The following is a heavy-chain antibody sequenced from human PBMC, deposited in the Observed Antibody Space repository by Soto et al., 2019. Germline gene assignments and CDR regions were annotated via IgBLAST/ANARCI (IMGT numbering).Heavy chain of an antibody. V-gene: IGHV3-74*03. CDR2: IKTDGTVT. J-gene: IGHJ4*02. D-gene: IGHD3-16*01. CDR3: AKDLSWGQCDY. Sequence: EVQLVESGGGLVQPGGSLRPSCAASGFTFSSYWMHWVRQDAGKGLLWVSSIKTDGTVTQYADSVKGRFTVSRDNAKNTLYLQMNSLRAEDTAVYYCAKDLSWGQCDYWGQGALVTVSS. CDR1: GFTFSSYW.